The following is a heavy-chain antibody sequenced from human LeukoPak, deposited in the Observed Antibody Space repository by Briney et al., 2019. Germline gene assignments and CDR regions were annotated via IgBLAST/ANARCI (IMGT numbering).Heavy chain of an antibody. Sequence: SVKVSCKASGGTFSSYAISWVRQAPGQGLEWMGGIIPIFGTANYAQKFQGRVTITTDESTSTAYMELSSLRSEDTAVYYCARLGQDWSGYLYFDYWGQGTLVTVSS. V-gene: IGHV1-69*05. J-gene: IGHJ4*02. D-gene: IGHD3-3*01. CDR3: ARLGQDWSGYLYFDY. CDR2: IIPIFGTA. CDR1: GGTFSSYA.